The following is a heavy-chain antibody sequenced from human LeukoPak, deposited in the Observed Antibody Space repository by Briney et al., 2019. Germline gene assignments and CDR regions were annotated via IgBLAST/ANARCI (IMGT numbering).Heavy chain of an antibody. CDR3: AKGLVGTEYFQH. V-gene: IGHV3-23*01. CDR2: ISGGGGST. Sequence: GGSLRLSCAASGFTFNSYAMSWVRQAPGKGLEWVSAISGGGGSTYHADSVKGRFTISRDNSKNTLSLQMNSLRAEDTAVYHCAKGLVGTEYFQHWGQGTLVTVSS. CDR1: GFTFNSYA. D-gene: IGHD2-8*02. J-gene: IGHJ1*01.